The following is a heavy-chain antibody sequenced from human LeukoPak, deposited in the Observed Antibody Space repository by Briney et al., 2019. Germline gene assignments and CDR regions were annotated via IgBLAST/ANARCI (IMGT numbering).Heavy chain of an antibody. CDR2: IKSKTDDGTT. CDR3: AREQLDHNSGIFDS. V-gene: IGHV3-15*01. Sequence: GGSLRLSCAASGFTFSSYAMSWVRQAPGKGLEWVGRIKSKTDDGTTDYAAPVKGRFTISRDNAKNSLYLQLNSLRAEDTAVYYCAREQLDHNSGIFDSWGQGTLVTVSS. J-gene: IGHJ4*02. CDR1: GFTFSSYA. D-gene: IGHD5-24*01.